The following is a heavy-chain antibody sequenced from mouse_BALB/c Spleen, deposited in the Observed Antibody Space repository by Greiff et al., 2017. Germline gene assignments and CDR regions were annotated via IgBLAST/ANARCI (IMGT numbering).Heavy chain of an antibody. V-gene: IGHV1S56*01. D-gene: IGHD2-4*01. CDR2: IYPGNVNT. Sequence: QVQLQQSGPELVKPGASVRISCKASGYTFTSYYIHWVKQRPGQGLEWIGWIYPGNVNTKYNEKFKGKATLTADKSSSTAYMQLSSLTSEDSAVYFCARSRNAYDYGFAYWGQGTLVTVSA. CDR1: GYTFTSYY. CDR3: ARSRNAYDYGFAY. J-gene: IGHJ3*01.